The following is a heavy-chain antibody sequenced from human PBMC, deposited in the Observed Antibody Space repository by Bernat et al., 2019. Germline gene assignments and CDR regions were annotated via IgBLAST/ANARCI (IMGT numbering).Heavy chain of an antibody. CDR2: ISGNGGTT. CDR1: GFIFSDYL. CDR3: AKDGFGTVDY. J-gene: IGHJ4*02. Sequence: EVQLWESGGGSVQPGGSLRLSCGVPGFIFSDYLMNWVRQAPGKGLEWVAGISGNGGTTYYADSVKGRFTISRDNSKNTLYLQMNSLRVEDTAVYYCAKDGFGTVDYWGQGTLVTVSS. D-gene: IGHD6-13*01. V-gene: IGHV3-23*01.